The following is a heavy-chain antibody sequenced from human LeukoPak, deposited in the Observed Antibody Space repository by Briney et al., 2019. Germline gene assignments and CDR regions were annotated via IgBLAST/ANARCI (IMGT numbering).Heavy chain of an antibody. CDR2: INPNSGGT. D-gene: IGHD6-19*01. CDR1: GYTFTGYY. V-gene: IGHV1-2*06. CDR3: ATLAVAGESGFDY. J-gene: IGHJ4*02. Sequence: ASVKVSCKASGYTFTGYYMHWVRQAPGQGLEWMGRINPNSGGTNYAQKFQGRVTMTRDTSINTAYMELSRLRSGDTAVYYCATLAVAGESGFDYWGQGTLVTVSS.